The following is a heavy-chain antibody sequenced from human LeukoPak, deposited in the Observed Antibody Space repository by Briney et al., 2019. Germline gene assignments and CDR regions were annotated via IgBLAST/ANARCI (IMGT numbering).Heavy chain of an antibody. CDR3: ARRSYGSGSYYSFDFDY. Sequence: RGESLKISCKGSGYIFTSYWIGWVRQMPGKGLEWMGIIYPGDSDTRYSPSFQGQVTISADKSISTAYLQWSSLKASDTAMYYCARRSYGSGSYYSFDFDYWGQGTLVTVSS. J-gene: IGHJ4*02. CDR1: GYIFTSYW. D-gene: IGHD3-10*01. V-gene: IGHV5-51*01. CDR2: IYPGDSDT.